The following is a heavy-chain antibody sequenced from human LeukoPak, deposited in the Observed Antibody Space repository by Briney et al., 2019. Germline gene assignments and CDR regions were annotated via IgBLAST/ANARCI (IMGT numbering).Heavy chain of an antibody. CDR3: ARLYRATDAFDI. CDR1: GGSINSYY. J-gene: IGHJ3*02. V-gene: IGHV4-59*12. CDR2: IYYSRST. D-gene: IGHD1-26*01. Sequence: SETLSLTCTVSGGSINSYYWSWIRQPPGKGLEWIGYIYYSRSTNYNPSLKSRVTISVDTSNNQFSLRLSSVTAADTAVYYCARLYRATDAFDIWGQGTMVTVSS.